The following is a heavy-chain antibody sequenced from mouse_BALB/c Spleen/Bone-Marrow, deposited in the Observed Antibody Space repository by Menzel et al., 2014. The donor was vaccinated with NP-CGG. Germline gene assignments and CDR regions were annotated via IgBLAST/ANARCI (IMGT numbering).Heavy chain of an antibody. CDR2: IDPANGNT. CDR1: GFNIKDTY. V-gene: IGHV14-3*02. CDR3: AKYGGLRYAMDY. J-gene: IGHJ4*01. Sequence: VHVKQSGAELVKPGASVKLSCTASGFNIKDTYMHWVKQRPEQGLEWIGRIDPANGNTKYDPKFQGKATITADTSSNTAYLQLSSLTSEDTAVYYCAKYGGLRYAMDYWGQGTSVTVSS. D-gene: IGHD2-4*01.